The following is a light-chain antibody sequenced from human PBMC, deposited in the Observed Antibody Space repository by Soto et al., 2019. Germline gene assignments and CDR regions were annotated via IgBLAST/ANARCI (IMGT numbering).Light chain of an antibody. CDR1: QSVSSYY. CDR3: QQYGSSPQT. J-gene: IGKJ1*01. CDR2: GAS. V-gene: IGKV3-20*01. Sequence: EIVLTQSPGTLSLSPGERATLSCRASQSVSSYYLAWYQQKPGQAPRLLIYGASSRATGIPDRFSGSGSGTDFTLTISRLEPEDFAVYYCQQYGSSPQTFGQGTKVDIK.